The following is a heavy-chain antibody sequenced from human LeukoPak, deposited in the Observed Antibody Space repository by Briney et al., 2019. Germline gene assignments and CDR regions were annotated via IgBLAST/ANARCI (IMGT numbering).Heavy chain of an antibody. V-gene: IGHV4-59*08. D-gene: IGHD3-3*01. CDR1: GGSFSGYC. Sequence: SETLSLTCAVYGGSFSGYCWSWIRQPPGKGLEWIGYIYYSGSTNYNPSLKSRVTISIDTSKNHFSLKLSSVTAADTAVYYCARLRGYYERIFDYWGQGTLVTVSS. J-gene: IGHJ4*02. CDR3: ARLRGYYERIFDY. CDR2: IYYSGST.